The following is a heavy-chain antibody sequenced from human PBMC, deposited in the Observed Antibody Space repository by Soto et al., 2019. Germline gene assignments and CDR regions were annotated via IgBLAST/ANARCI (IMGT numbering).Heavy chain of an antibody. D-gene: IGHD6-6*01. J-gene: IGHJ6*02. Sequence: SETLSLTCTVSGGSISSYYWSWIRQPPGKGLEWIGYIYYSGSTNYNPSLKSRVTISVDTSKNQFSLKLSSVTAADTAVYYCARDGGEYSSSSPRNYYYGMDVWGQGTTVTVSS. CDR2: IYYSGST. V-gene: IGHV4-59*12. CDR1: GGSISSYY. CDR3: ARDGGEYSSSSPRNYYYGMDV.